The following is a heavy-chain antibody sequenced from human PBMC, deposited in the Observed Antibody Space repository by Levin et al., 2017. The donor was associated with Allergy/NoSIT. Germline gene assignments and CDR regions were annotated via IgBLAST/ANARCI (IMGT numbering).Heavy chain of an antibody. J-gene: IGHJ4*02. CDR2: ISGSGGST. CDR3: AKDSIQVHYYGSFDY. V-gene: IGHV3-23*01. Sequence: LSLPCAASGFTFGSSAMSWVRQAPGKGLEWVSAISGSGGSTYYADSVKGRFTISRDNSKNTLYLQMNSLRAEDTAVYYCAKDSIQVHYYGSFDYWGQGTLVTVSS. CDR1: GFTFGSSA. D-gene: IGHD3-10*01.